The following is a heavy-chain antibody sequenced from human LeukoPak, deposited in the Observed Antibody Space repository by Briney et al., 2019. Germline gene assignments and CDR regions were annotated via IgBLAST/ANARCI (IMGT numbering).Heavy chain of an antibody. Sequence: GGSLRLSCATSGFIFSDYNMNWVRQAPGKGLEWVSHISSSGNTIYYADSVKGRFTISRDNSKNTLYLQMNSLRAEDTAVYYCAKGKQQLAHFDYWGQGTLVTVSS. J-gene: IGHJ4*02. CDR1: GFIFSDYN. CDR3: AKGKQQLAHFDY. CDR2: ISSSGNTI. V-gene: IGHV3-23*01. D-gene: IGHD6-13*01.